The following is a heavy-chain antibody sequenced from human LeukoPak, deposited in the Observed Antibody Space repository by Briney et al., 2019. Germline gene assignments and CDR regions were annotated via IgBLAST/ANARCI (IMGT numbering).Heavy chain of an antibody. CDR3: ATYRQVLLPFES. J-gene: IGHJ4*02. V-gene: IGHV3-23*01. CDR2: IFPSGGEI. CDR1: GFTFSSYW. Sequence: GGSLRLSCAASGFTFSSYWMSWVRQAPGKGLEWVSSIFPSGGEIHYADSVRGRFTISRDNSKSTLSLQMNSLRAEDTAIYYCATYRQVLLPFESWGQGTLVTVSS. D-gene: IGHD2-8*02.